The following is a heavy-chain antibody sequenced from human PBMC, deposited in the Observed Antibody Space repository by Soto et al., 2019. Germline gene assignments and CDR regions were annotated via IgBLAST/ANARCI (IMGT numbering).Heavy chain of an antibody. CDR1: GDSVSSNSAA. V-gene: IGHV6-1*01. CDR2: TYYRSKWYN. CDR3: AKSPRRGYCSGGSCYPWFQH. J-gene: IGHJ1*01. D-gene: IGHD2-15*01. Sequence: SQTLSLNCAISGDSVSSNSAAWNWIRQSPSRGLEWLGRTYYRSKWYNDYAVSVKSRITINPDTSKNQFSLQLNSVTPEDTAVYYCAKSPRRGYCSGGSCYPWFQHWGQGTLVTVSS.